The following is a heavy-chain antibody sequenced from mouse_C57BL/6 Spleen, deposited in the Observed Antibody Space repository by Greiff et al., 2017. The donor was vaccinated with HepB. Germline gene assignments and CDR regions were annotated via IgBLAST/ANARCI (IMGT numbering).Heavy chain of an antibody. CDR2: IYPGDGDT. D-gene: IGHD2-10*01. CDR3: ARPYYGNCDAMDY. V-gene: IGHV1-82*01. CDR1: GYAFSSSW. Sequence: VQLQQSGPELVKPGASVKISCKASGYAFSSSWMNWVKQRPGKGLEWIGRIYPGDGDTNYNGKFKGKATLTADKSSSTAYMHLSSLTSEDSAVYFCARPYYGNCDAMDYWSQRTSVTVSS. J-gene: IGHJ4*01.